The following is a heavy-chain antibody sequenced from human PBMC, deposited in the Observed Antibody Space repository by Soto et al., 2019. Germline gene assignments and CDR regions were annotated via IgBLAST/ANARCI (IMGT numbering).Heavy chain of an antibody. Sequence: QVQLVESGGGVVQPGRSLRLSCAASGFTFSSYAMHWVRQVPGKGLEWVAVISYDGSNKYYADSVKGRFTISRDNSKNTLYLQMNSLRAEDSALYYCARPMWRDDYNWGYFDLWCRGTLVTVSS. D-gene: IGHD4-4*01. CDR2: ISYDGSNK. J-gene: IGHJ2*01. CDR3: ARPMWRDDYNWGYFDL. CDR1: GFTFSSYA. V-gene: IGHV3-30-3*01.